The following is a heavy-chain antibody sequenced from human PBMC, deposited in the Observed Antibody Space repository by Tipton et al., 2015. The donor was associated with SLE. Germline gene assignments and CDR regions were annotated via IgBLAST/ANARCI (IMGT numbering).Heavy chain of an antibody. V-gene: IGHV4-34*01. J-gene: IGHJ4*02. CDR2: ISPTGST. D-gene: IGHD3-3*01. Sequence: LRLSCAASGFTFGSYVMSWVRQAPGKGLEWIAEISPTGSTNYNPSLKSRVTISVDTSKNQFSLKLSSVTAADTAVYYCARARTIFGVSESHYWGQGTLVTVSS. CDR1: GFTFGSYV. CDR3: ARARTIFGVSESHY.